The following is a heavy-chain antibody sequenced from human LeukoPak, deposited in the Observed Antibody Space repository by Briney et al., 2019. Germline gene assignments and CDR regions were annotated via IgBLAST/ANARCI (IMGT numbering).Heavy chain of an antibody. V-gene: IGHV3-30-3*01. CDR2: ISNDGNNK. Sequence: GGSLRLSCAASGFIFSNHAMHWVRQAPGKGLEWVATISNDGNNKYYADSVKGRFTISRDNSKNTLYLPMNSLRPEDTAMYYCARGRAVAGSTVIDYWGQGTLVTVSS. J-gene: IGHJ4*02. CDR1: GFIFSNHA. CDR3: ARGRAVAGSTVIDY. D-gene: IGHD6-19*01.